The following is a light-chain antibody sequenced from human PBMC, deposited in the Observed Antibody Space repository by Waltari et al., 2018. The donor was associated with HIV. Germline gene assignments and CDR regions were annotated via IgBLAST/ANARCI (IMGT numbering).Light chain of an antibody. V-gene: IGLV3-21*04. CDR3: QVWVDSRDVAVI. CDR2: DDN. J-gene: IGLJ2*01. CDR1: NIGGKL. Sequence: TQPPSVSVAPGKTARITWGGDNIGGKLVHWYQQKPGQAPVLVICDDNDRPSGIPERFSGSNSGNTATLTISRVEGGDEADYYCQVWVDSRDVAVIFGGGTKLTVL.